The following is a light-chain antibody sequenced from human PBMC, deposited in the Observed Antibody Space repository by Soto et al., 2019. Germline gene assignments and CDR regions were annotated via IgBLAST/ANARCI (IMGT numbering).Light chain of an antibody. Sequence: QCALTQPASVYGSPGEWITISCTGTSSDVGSYNLVSWYQQHPGKAPKLMIYEVSKRPSGVSNRFSGSKSGNTASLTISGLQAEDEADYYCCSYAGSSTFLYVFGTGTKVTVL. CDR2: EVS. CDR3: CSYAGSSTFLYV. J-gene: IGLJ1*01. CDR1: SSDVGSYNL. V-gene: IGLV2-23*02.